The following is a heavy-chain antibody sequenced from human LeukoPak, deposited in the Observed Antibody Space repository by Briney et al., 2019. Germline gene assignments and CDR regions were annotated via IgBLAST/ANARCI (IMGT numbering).Heavy chain of an antibody. CDR3: AKDPQYYYDSSGYYRH. D-gene: IGHD3-22*01. CDR1: GGSFSGYY. CDR2: ISGSGGST. Sequence: PSETLSLTCAVYGGSFSGYYWSWVRQAPGKGLEWVSAISGSGGSTYYADSVKGRFTISRDNSKNTLYLQMNSLRAEDTAVYYCAKDPQYYYDSSGYYRHWGQGTLVTVSS. J-gene: IGHJ4*02. V-gene: IGHV3-23*01.